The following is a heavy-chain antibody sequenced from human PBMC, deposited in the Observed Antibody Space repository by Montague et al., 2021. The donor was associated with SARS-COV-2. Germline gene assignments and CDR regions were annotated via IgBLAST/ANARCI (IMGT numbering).Heavy chain of an antibody. V-gene: IGHV2-70*01. J-gene: IGHJ4*03. Sequence: PALVKPRQTLTLTCTFSGFSLDSRGVGVGWIRQPPGKALECLALIDWDDDKYYSTSLKTRLTISKDTSKNQVVLTMTSMDPVDTATYYCARTDCSDGICRFDYWGKGTTVTVSS. CDR3: ARTDCSDGICRFDY. CDR1: GFSLDSRGVG. CDR2: IDWDDDK. D-gene: IGHD2-15*01.